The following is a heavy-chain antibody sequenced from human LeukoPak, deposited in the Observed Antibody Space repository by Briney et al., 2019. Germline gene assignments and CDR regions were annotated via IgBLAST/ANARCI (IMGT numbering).Heavy chain of an antibody. CDR1: GGSFSGYY. J-gene: IGHJ4*02. V-gene: IGHV4-34*01. D-gene: IGHD2-21*01. Sequence: SETLSLTCAVYGGSFSGYYWSWIRQPPGKGLEWIGEINHSGSTNYNPSLKSRVTISVDTSKNQFSLKLSSVTAVDTAVYYCARGSVAGIDYWGQGTLVTVSS. CDR2: INHSGST. CDR3: ARGSVAGIDY.